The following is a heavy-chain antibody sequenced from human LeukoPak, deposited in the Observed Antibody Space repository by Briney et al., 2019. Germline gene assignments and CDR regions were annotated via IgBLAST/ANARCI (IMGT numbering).Heavy chain of an antibody. CDR3: ARSAYYYDDLDY. V-gene: IGHV4-59*01. J-gene: IGHJ4*02. Sequence: SETLSLTCTVSGGSISRYSWSWIRQPPGKGLEWIAYISYSGSTTYNPSLKSRITISVDTSKNQFSLKLGSVTAADTAVYYCARSAYYYDDLDYWGQGTLVTVSS. CDR1: GGSISRYS. D-gene: IGHD3-22*01. CDR2: ISYSGST.